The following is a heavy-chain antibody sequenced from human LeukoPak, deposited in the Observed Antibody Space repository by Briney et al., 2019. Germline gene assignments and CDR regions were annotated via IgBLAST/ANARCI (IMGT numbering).Heavy chain of an antibody. J-gene: IGHJ4*02. CDR3: ARDRGSGSYLGY. Sequence: GASVKVSCKASGYTFTSYGVSWVRQPPGQGLKWMGWISVYNGNTNYAQELQGGVTMTTDTSTSTAYMELRSLRSEDTAVYYCARDRGSGSYLGYWGQGTLVTVSS. CDR2: ISVYNGNT. CDR1: GYTFTSYG. D-gene: IGHD1-26*01. V-gene: IGHV1-18*01.